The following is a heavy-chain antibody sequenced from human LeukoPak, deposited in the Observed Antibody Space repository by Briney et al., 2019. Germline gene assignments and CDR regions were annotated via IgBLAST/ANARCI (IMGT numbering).Heavy chain of an antibody. CDR1: GFTFSSYG. D-gene: IGHD5-18*01. Sequence: PGRSLRLSCAASGFTFSSYGMHWVRQAPGKGLEWMGGFDPEDGETIYAQKFQGRVTMTEDTSTDTAYMELRSLRSDDTAVYYCAREEGVGYSYGYPDYWGQGTLVTVSS. V-gene: IGHV1-24*01. CDR2: FDPEDGET. J-gene: IGHJ4*02. CDR3: AREEGVGYSYGYPDY.